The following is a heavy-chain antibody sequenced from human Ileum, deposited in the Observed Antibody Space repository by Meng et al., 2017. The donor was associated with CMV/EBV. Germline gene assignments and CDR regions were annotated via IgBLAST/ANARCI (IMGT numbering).Heavy chain of an antibody. Sequence: QVQWQRWGAVLLKPPDTLLPTCACYGGSFSDYSWIWIRQAPGKGLEWIGEVHHSGITNYNPSLKSRVTISVDTSKNQFFLKLTSVTAADTGLYYCATNSEDYWGQGTLVTVSS. CDR3: ATNSEDY. J-gene: IGHJ4*02. V-gene: IGHV4-34*01. CDR2: VHHSGIT. D-gene: IGHD4-23*01. CDR1: GGSFSDYS.